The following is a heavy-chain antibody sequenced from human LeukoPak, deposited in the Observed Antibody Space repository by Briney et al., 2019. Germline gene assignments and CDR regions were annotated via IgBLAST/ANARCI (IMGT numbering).Heavy chain of an antibody. CDR2: INHSGST. V-gene: IGHV4-34*01. Sequence: PSETLSLTCAVYGGSFSGYYWSWIRQPPGKWLESIGEINHSGSTNYNPSLKSRVTISVDTSKNQFSLKLSSVTAADTAVYYCARDGRFPPEPLPRYFDYWGQGTLVTVSS. D-gene: IGHD1-26*01. J-gene: IGHJ4*02. CDR3: ARDGRFPPEPLPRYFDY. CDR1: GGSFSGYY.